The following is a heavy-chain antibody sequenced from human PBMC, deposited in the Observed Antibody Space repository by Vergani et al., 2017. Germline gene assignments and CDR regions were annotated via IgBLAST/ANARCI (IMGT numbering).Heavy chain of an antibody. CDR1: GGSFSGYY. V-gene: IGHV4-34*01. Sequence: QVQLQQWGAGLLKPSETLSLTCAVSGGSFSGYYWSWIRQPPGKGLEWIGEINHSGSTNYNPSLKSRVTISVDTSKNQFSLKLSSVTAADTGVYYCARTYYYDSSGYYGGGAFDSWGQGTMATVSS. J-gene: IGHJ3*02. CDR2: INHSGST. CDR3: ARTYYYDSSGYYGGGAFDS. D-gene: IGHD3-22*01.